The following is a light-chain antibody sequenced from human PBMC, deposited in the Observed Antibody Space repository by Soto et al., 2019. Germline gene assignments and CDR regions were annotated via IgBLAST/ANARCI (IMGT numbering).Light chain of an antibody. J-gene: IGLJ3*02. V-gene: IGLV1-44*01. Sequence: QSVLTQPPSASGTPGQRVTISCSGSNSNIGSNTVNWYQQFPGAAPKLLIYNNNQRPSGVPDRFSGSKSGTSASLAISGLRSDDESDYYCAAWDDSLSGPVFGGGTKVTVL. CDR3: AAWDDSLSGPV. CDR2: NNN. CDR1: NSNIGSNT.